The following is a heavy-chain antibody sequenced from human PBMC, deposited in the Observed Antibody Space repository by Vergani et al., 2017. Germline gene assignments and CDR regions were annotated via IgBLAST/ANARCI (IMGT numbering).Heavy chain of an antibody. J-gene: IGHJ4*02. CDR2: IDYSGST. CDR1: GGSISSYY. D-gene: IGHD6-13*01. CDR3: ARGGSSSWYCDY. V-gene: IGHV4-59*01. Sequence: QVQLQESGPGLVKPSETLYLTCTVSGGSISSYYWSWIRQPPGKGLEWVGYIDYSGSTNYHPYLKSRVTISVDTSKNQFSLKLSSVTAADTAVYYCARGGSSSWYCDYWGQGTLVTVSS.